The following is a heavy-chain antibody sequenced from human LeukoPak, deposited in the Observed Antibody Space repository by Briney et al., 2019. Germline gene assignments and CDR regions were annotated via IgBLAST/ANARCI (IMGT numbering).Heavy chain of an antibody. CDR1: GFTFSTYG. D-gene: IGHD3-22*01. Sequence: PGGTLRLSCAASGFTFSTYGMNWVRQAPGKGLEWVSYISSSGSTIYYADSVKGRFTISRDNAKNSLYLQMNSLRGEDTAVYYCARDLLRTEAFDYWGQGTLVTVSS. V-gene: IGHV3-48*04. J-gene: IGHJ4*02. CDR3: ARDLLRTEAFDY. CDR2: ISSSGSTI.